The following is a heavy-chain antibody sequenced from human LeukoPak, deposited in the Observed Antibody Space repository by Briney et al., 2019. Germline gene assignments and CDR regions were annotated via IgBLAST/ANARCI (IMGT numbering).Heavy chain of an antibody. CDR1: GGSINSYY. CDR2: IYTSGST. V-gene: IGHV4-4*07. Sequence: KPSETPSLTCTVSGGSINSYYWSWIRQPAGKGLEWIGRIYTSGSTNYNPSLKSRVTMSVDTSKNQFSLKLSSVTAADTAVYYCARGSVLLWFGEPNPNWFDPWGQGTLVTVSS. J-gene: IGHJ5*02. D-gene: IGHD3-10*01. CDR3: ARGSVLLWFGEPNPNWFDP.